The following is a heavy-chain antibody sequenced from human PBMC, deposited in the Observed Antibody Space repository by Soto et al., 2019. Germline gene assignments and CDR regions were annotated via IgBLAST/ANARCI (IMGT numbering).Heavy chain of an antibody. V-gene: IGHV3-7*01. CDR1: GFTFSSYW. Sequence: PGGSLSLSCAASGFTFSSYWMSWVRQAPGKGLERVANINQDGSEKYYVDSVKGRFTISRDNAKNSLYLQMSVLRAEDTAVYYCAREEGRDYYYYYYMDVWGKGTTVTVSS. D-gene: IGHD3-10*01. CDR3: AREEGRDYYYYYYMDV. J-gene: IGHJ6*03. CDR2: INQDGSEK.